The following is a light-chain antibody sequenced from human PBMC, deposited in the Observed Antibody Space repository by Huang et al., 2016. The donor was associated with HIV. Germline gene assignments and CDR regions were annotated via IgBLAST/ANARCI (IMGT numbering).Light chain of an antibody. V-gene: IGKV3-11*01. CDR3: QQRSDWPRT. Sequence: EIVLTQSPATLSLSPGERATLSCRASQSVSSDLDWYQQKACQAPRLLIYGASNRATGIPARFSGSGSGTDFTLTSSSLEPEDFAVYYCQQRSDWPRTCGQGTKLEIK. J-gene: IGKJ2*01. CDR2: GAS. CDR1: QSVSSD.